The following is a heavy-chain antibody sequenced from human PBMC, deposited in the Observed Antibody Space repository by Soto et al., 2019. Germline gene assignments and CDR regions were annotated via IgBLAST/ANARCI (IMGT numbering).Heavy chain of an antibody. V-gene: IGHV1-69*12. CDR2: IIPLFGTA. CDR3: ASVETQRYYYGMDV. Sequence: QVQLVQSGAEVKKPGSSVKVSCKASGGTFISYGISWVRQAPGQGLEWMGGIIPLFGTADYAQKFQGRVTITADESTSIAYMELSSLRSERTAVYYCASVETQRYYYGMDVRGQGTTVTVSS. CDR1: GGTFISYG. J-gene: IGHJ6*02. D-gene: IGHD2-15*01.